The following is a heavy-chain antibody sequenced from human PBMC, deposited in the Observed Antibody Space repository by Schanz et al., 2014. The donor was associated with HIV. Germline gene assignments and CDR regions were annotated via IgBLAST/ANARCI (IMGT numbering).Heavy chain of an antibody. Sequence: QVQLVQSGAEVKKPGASVTVSCKASGYTFTNYGINWVRQAPGQGLEWMGWINPNSGGTNSAQKFQGRVTMSMDTSISTAYMEVRSLRSDDTALYFCARDLVDSSTWYDAFDIWGQGTKVTVSS. CDR1: GYTFTNYG. J-gene: IGHJ3*02. CDR2: INPNSGGT. CDR3: ARDLVDSSTWYDAFDI. D-gene: IGHD6-13*01. V-gene: IGHV1-2*02.